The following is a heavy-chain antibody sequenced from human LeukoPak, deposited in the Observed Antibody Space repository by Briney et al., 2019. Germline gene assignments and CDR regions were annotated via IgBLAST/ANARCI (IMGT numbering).Heavy chain of an antibody. CDR1: GFTFSSYA. V-gene: IGHV3-30*03. D-gene: IGHD6-6*01. Sequence: PGGSLRLSCTASGFTFSSYAMHWVRQAPGKGLEWVAVISYDGSNKWYADSLKGRFTISRDNSKNTLYLQINSLRDEDTAVYYCARLYSSSSGKAFDIWGQGTMVTVSS. CDR3: ARLYSSSSGKAFDI. J-gene: IGHJ3*02. CDR2: ISYDGSNK.